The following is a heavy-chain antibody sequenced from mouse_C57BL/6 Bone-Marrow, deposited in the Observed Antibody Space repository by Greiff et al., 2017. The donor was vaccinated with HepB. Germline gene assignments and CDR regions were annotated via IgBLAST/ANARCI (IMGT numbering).Heavy chain of an antibody. CDR1: GFTFSDYG. Sequence: EVKLMESGGGLVKPGGSLKLSCAASGFTFSDYGMHWVRQAPEKGLEWVAYISSGSSTIYYADTVKGRFTISRDNAKNTLFLKMTSLRSEDTAMYYCARGDDDARADYWGQGTTLTVSS. CDR2: ISSGSSTI. V-gene: IGHV5-17*01. CDR3: ARGDDDARADY. D-gene: IGHD2-4*01. J-gene: IGHJ2*01.